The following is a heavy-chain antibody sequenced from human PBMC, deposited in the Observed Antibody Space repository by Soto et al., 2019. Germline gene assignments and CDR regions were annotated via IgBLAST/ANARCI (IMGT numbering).Heavy chain of an antibody. J-gene: IGHJ5*02. Sequence: QVQLVESGGGVVQPGRSLRLSCAASGFTFSSYGMHWVRQAPGKGLEWLAVIVYDGSTKYYTDSVKGRFTISRDNSKNTLYLQMTSLMPENTVVYYCAKGLEMVCGPYWFDPWGQGTLVTVSS. CDR1: GFTFSSYG. V-gene: IGHV3-30*18. D-gene: IGHD2-8*01. CDR3: AKGLEMVCGPYWFDP. CDR2: IVYDGSTK.